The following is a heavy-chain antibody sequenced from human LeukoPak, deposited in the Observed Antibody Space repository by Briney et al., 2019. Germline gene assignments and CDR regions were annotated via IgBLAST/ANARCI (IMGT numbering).Heavy chain of an antibody. CDR2: ISRSGSTI. D-gene: IGHD4-17*01. V-gene: IGHV3-48*03. J-gene: IGHJ4*02. CDR3: ARLERIYGDYYYFDY. CDR1: GFTFSSYE. Sequence: EGSLRLSCAASGFTFSSYEMNWVRQAPGKGLEWVSYISRSGSTIYYADSVKGRFTISRDNAKNSLYLQMNSLRAEDTAIYYCARLERIYGDYYYFDYWGQGTLVTVSS.